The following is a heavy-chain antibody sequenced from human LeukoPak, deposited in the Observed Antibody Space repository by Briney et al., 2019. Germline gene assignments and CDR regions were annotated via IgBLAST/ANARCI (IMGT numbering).Heavy chain of an antibody. CDR1: GFTFSSYS. Sequence: PGGSLRLSCAASGFTFSSYSMNWVRQAPGKGLEWVSSISSSSSYIYYADSVKGRFTISRDNAKNSLYLQMNSLRAEDTAGYYCARGGSYSISFDYWGQGTLVTVSS. CDR3: ARGGSYSISFDY. J-gene: IGHJ4*02. V-gene: IGHV3-21*01. D-gene: IGHD3-10*01. CDR2: ISSSSSYI.